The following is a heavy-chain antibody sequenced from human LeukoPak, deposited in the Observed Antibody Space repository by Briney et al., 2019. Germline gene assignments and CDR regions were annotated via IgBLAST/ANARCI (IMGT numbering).Heavy chain of an antibody. CDR1: GFTFSSYS. D-gene: IGHD1-1*01. V-gene: IGHV3-21*01. Sequence: GGSLRLSCAASGFTFSSYSINWVRQAPGKGLEWVSSISSSGTYIYYADPVKGRFTISRDNAKNSLYLQMNSLRAEDSAVYYCARVLEPGHCFDYWGQGALVTVSS. CDR3: ARVLEPGHCFDY. CDR2: ISSSGTYI. J-gene: IGHJ4*02.